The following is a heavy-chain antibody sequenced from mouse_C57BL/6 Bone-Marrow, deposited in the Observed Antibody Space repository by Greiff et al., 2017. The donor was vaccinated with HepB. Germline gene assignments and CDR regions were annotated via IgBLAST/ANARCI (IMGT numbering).Heavy chain of an antibody. Sequence: QVQLQQSGPELVKPGASVKISCKASGYTFTDYYINWVKQRPGQGLEWIGWIFPGSGSTYYNEKFKGKATLTVDKSSSTAYMLLSSLTSEDSAVYFCARRGLYYYASSSYAMDYWGQGTSVTVSS. CDR1: GYTFTDYY. D-gene: IGHD1-1*01. CDR2: IFPGSGST. J-gene: IGHJ4*01. V-gene: IGHV1-75*01. CDR3: ARRGLYYYASSSYAMDY.